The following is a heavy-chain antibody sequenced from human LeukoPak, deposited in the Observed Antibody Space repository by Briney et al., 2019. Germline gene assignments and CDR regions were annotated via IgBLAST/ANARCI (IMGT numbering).Heavy chain of an antibody. J-gene: IGHJ6*02. CDR3: ARGSSWTPLFRYYYYGMDV. V-gene: IGHV1-69*13. CDR2: IIPIFGTA. Sequence: SVKVSCKASGGTFSSYAISWVRQAPGQGLEWMGGIIPIFGTANYAQKFQGRVTITADESTSTAYMELSSLRSEDTAVYYCARGSSWTPLFRYYYYGMDVWGQGTTVTVSS. D-gene: IGHD2-2*01. CDR1: GGTFSSYA.